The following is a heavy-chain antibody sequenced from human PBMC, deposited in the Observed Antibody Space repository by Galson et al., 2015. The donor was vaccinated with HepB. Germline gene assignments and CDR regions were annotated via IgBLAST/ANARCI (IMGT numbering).Heavy chain of an antibody. CDR1: GFTFSRYS. V-gene: IGHV3-21*01. D-gene: IGHD4-23*01. CDR2: ISSSSSYL. J-gene: IGHJ3*02. CDR3: ARDRNGGNFLGSIRRGAHAFDI. Sequence: SLRLSCAASGFTFSRYSMHWARQAPGKGLEWVASISSSSSYLYYADSVKGRFTISRDNAKNSLYLQMNSLRAEDTAVYYCARDRNGGNFLGSIRRGAHAFDISGPGTMLTVSS.